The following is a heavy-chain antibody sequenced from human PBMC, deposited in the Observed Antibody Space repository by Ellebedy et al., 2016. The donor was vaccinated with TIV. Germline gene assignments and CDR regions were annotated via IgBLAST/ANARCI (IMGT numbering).Heavy chain of an antibody. CDR1: GGSISSYY. J-gene: IGHJ4*02. V-gene: IGHV4-59*13. CDR2: IYYSGST. D-gene: IGHD6-6*01. Sequence: GSLRLXXTVSGGSISSYYWSWIRQPPGKGLEWIGYIYYSGSTNYNPSLKSRVTISVDTSKNQFSLKLSSVTAADTAVYYCAGGSIAARVWGQGTLVTVSS. CDR3: AGGSIAARV.